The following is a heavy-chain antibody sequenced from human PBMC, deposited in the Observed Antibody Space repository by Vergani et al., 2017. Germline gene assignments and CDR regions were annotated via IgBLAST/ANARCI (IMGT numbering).Heavy chain of an antibody. CDR3: ARDRRGSLQTHRGYYYDSSGYWLFDP. CDR1: GYTFTGYY. Sequence: QVQLVQSGAEVKKPGASVKVSCKASGYTFTGYYMHWVRQAPGQGLEWMGWINPNSGGTNYAQKFQGRVTITADESTSTAYMELSSLRSEDTAVYYCARDRRGSLQTHRGYYYDSSGYWLFDPWGQGTLVTVSS. J-gene: IGHJ5*02. V-gene: IGHV1-2*02. D-gene: IGHD3-22*01. CDR2: INPNSGGT.